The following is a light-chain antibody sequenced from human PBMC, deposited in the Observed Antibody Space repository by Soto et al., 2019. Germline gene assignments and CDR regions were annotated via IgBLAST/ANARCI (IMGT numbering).Light chain of an antibody. V-gene: IGLV4-60*02. CDR3: ETWDSNTHV. CDR2: VESSGSY. J-gene: IGLJ1*01. Sequence: QSVLTQSSSASASLGSSVKLTCTLSSGHSSDIIAWHQQQPGKAPRYLMKVESSGSYDKGSGVPGRFSGSRSGADRYLTISNLQFEDEADYYCETWDSNTHVFGTGTKVTVL. CDR1: SGHSSDI.